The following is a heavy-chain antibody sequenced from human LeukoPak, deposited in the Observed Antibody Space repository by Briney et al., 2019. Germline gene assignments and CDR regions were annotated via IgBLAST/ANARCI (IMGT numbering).Heavy chain of an antibody. J-gene: IGHJ4*02. CDR3: TRDPRVVDY. CDR2: ISNSGVTI. CDR1: GFTFSAHY. Sequence: GGSLRLSCAASGFTFSAHYMTWMRPPPGKGLEWLSYISNSGVTIKYADSVRGRFTISRDNAKTSLYLHMNGLRAEVPVAYYCTRDPRVVDYWGQGALVTVSP. D-gene: IGHD6-6*01. V-gene: IGHV3-11*01.